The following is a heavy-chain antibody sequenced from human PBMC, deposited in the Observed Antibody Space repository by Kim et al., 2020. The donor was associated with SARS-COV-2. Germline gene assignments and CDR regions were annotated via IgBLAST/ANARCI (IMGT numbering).Heavy chain of an antibody. Sequence: SETLSLTCTVSGGSIRSSSYYWGWIRQPPGKGLEWIGSIYYSGSTYYNPSLKSRVTISVDTSKNQFSLKPSSVTAADTAVYYCARNYDSSGYYLKSYYFDYWGQGTLVTVSS. V-gene: IGHV4-39*01. J-gene: IGHJ4*02. CDR1: GGSIRSSSYY. CDR3: ARNYDSSGYYLKSYYFDY. CDR2: IYYSGST. D-gene: IGHD3-22*01.